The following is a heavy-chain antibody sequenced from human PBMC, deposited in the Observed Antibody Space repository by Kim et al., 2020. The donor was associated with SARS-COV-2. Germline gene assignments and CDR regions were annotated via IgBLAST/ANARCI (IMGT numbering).Heavy chain of an antibody. CDR2: IYYSGST. D-gene: IGHD3-22*01. CDR1: GGSISSGGYY. J-gene: IGHJ5*02. CDR3: ARVTYCYDSSGYFDP. V-gene: IGHV4-31*03. Sequence: SETLSLTCTVSGGSISSGGYYWSWIRQHPGKGLEWIGYIYYSGSTYYNPSLKSRVTISVDTSKNQFSLKLSSVTAADTAVYYCARVTYCYDSSGYFDPWGQGTLVTVSS.